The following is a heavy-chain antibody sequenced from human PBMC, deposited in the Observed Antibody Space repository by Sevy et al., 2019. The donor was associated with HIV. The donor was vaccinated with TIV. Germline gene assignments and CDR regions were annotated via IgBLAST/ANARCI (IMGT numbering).Heavy chain of an antibody. D-gene: IGHD1-26*01. CDR3: ANAYSGSYSHSYLYALDV. J-gene: IGHJ6*02. CDR1: GFSFSYYG. CDR2: ISHDGINE. V-gene: IGHV3-30*18. Sequence: GGSLRLSCIGSGFSFSYYGIHWVRQSPGKGLDWVALISHDGINEYYADSVNGRFTISRDNSKNTVYLEMNSLRNEDTAIYFCANAYSGSYSHSYLYALDVWGQGTMVTVSS.